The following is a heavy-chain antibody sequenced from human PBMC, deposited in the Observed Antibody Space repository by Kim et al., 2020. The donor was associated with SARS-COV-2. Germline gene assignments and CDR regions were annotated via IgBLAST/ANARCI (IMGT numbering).Heavy chain of an antibody. CDR2: IGNNGGYI. Sequence: GGSLRLSCSASGFSFRTYGMYWVRQAPGKGLEYVSGIGNNGGYINYADAVKGRFTISRDNSKNMLYLQMSSLRAEDTAIYYCVNFRVVEGYWGQGTLVTVSS. CDR1: GFSFRTYG. D-gene: IGHD3-16*02. J-gene: IGHJ4*02. CDR3: VNFRVVEGY. V-gene: IGHV3-64D*06.